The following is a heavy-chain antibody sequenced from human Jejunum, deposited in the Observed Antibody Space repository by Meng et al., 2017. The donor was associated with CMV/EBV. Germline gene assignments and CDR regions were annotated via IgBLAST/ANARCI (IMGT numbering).Heavy chain of an antibody. CDR2: IYNSGDTNYKPT. D-gene: IGHD3-10*01. J-gene: IGHJ4*02. V-gene: IGHV4-59*01. Sequence: WRWIRQPPGKGLEWIGCIYNSGDTNYKPTNYNPSLQSRVTISVDTSKNQLSLNLDSVTAADTAVYYCARVGEGRNYLVSSEYYFDYWGQGTLVTVSS. CDR3: ARVGEGRNYLVSSEYYFDY.